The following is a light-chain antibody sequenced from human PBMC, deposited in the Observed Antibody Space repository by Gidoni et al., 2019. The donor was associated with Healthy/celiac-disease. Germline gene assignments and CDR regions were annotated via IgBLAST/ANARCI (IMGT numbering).Light chain of an antibody. CDR3: MQALQTPWT. CDR2: LGS. J-gene: IGKJ1*01. V-gene: IGKV2-28*01. Sequence: IVMTQSPLSLPVTPGEPASISCRSSQSLLHSNGYNYLDWYLQKPGQSPQLLIYLGSNRASGVPERFSGSGSGTDFTLKISRVEAEDVRVYYCMQALQTPWTFGQGTKVEIK. CDR1: QSLLHSNGYNY.